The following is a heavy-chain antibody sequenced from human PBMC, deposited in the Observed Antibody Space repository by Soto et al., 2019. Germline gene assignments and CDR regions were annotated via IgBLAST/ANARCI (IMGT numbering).Heavy chain of an antibody. CDR1: GGSFSGYA. Sequence: QVQLQQWGAGLLKPSETLSLTCAVYGGSFSGYAWTWIRQPPGKGMEWIGEVNHSGSTKYNPSHESRVTISLDTSKHHFSLKLSSVTAADTAVYYCARIRMLGIGVGGSYLQHYFDHWGQGTLVTVSS. CDR3: ARIRMLGIGVGGSYLQHYFDH. J-gene: IGHJ4*02. CDR2: VNHSGST. V-gene: IGHV4-34*01. D-gene: IGHD3-16*02.